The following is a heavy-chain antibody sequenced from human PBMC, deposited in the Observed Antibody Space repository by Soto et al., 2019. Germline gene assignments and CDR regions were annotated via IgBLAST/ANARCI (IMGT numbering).Heavy chain of an antibody. J-gene: IGHJ5*02. V-gene: IGHV3-7*01. D-gene: IGHD6-6*01. CDR2: IKQDGSEK. Sequence: PGGSLRLSCAASGFTFSSYWMSWVRQAPGKGLEWVANIKQDGSEKYYVDSVKGRFTISRDNAKNSLYLQMNSLRAEDTAVYYCASTEYSSSSFMYNWFDPWGQGTLVTVSS. CDR3: ASTEYSSSSFMYNWFDP. CDR1: GFTFSSYW.